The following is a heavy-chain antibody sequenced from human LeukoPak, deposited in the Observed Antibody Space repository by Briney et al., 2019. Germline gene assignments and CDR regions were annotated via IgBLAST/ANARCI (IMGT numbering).Heavy chain of an antibody. V-gene: IGHV1-69*05. J-gene: IGHJ3*02. CDR2: IIPIFGTA. CDR3: ATPLSVVVPAANDAFDI. Sequence: SVKVSCKASGGTFSSYAISWVRQAPGQALEWMGGIIPIFGTANYAQKFQGRVTITTDESTSTAYMELSSLRSEDTAVYYCATPLSVVVPAANDAFDIWGQGTMVTVSS. D-gene: IGHD2-2*01. CDR1: GGTFSSYA.